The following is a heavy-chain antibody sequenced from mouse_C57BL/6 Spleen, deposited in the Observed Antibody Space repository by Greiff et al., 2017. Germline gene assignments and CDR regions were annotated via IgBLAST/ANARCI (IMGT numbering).Heavy chain of an antibody. CDR1: GYAFSSYW. D-gene: IGHD6-5*01. CDR2: IYPGDGDT. J-gene: IGHJ4*01. Sequence: QVQLQQSGAELVKPGASVKISCKASGYAFSSYWMNWVKQRPGKGLEWIGQIYPGDGDTNYNGKFKGKATLTADKSSSTAYMQPSNLTSEDSAVYFCASAYDCYAMDYWGQGTSVTVSS. V-gene: IGHV1-80*01. CDR3: ASAYDCYAMDY.